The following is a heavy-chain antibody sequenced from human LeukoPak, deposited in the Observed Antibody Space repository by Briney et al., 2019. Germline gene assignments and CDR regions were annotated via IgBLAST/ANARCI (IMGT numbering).Heavy chain of an antibody. CDR1: GGSISSSSYY. D-gene: IGHD4-17*01. CDR2: IYYSGST. V-gene: IGHV4-39*07. J-gene: IGHJ5*02. Sequence: SETLSLTCTVSGGSISSSSYYWGWIRQPPGKGLEWIGSIYYSGSTYYNPSLKSRVTISVDTSKNQFSLKLSSVTAADTAVYYCASYPGGIYGDQKSDHWGQGTLVTVSS. CDR3: ASYPGGIYGDQKSDH.